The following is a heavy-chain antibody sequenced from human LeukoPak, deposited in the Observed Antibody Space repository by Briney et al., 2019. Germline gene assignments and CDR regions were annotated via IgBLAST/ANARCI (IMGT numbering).Heavy chain of an antibody. CDR1: GYVFTDYW. CDR3: ARRRNYYDSSGYHSGAFDI. J-gene: IGHJ3*02. Sequence: GESLKXSFKGSGYVFTDYWIAWGRRMPGKGLEGMGIIYPGESDTRYSPSFQGQGTFSVDKSTNTAYLQWSSLKASDTAIYHCARRRNYYDSSGYHSGAFDIWGQGTVVTVSS. V-gene: IGHV5-51*01. CDR2: IYPGESDT. D-gene: IGHD3-22*01.